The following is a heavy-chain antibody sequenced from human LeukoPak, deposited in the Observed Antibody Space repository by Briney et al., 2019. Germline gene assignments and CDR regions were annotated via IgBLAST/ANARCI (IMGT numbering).Heavy chain of an antibody. J-gene: IGHJ3*02. CDR1: GFTFSRFW. D-gene: IGHD3-10*01. CDR3: ARGRFGELSVATFDI. V-gene: IGHV3-7*02. CDR2: IDQSGGRN. Sequence: GGSLRLSCAASGFTFSRFWMNWVRQAPGRGLEWVANIDQSGGRNNYVDSVKGRFTISRDNAKNSLFLEMSSLRAEDTAVYYCARGRFGELSVATFDIWGQGTMVTVSS.